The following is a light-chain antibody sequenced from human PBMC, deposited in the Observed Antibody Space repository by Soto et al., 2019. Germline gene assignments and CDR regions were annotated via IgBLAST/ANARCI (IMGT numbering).Light chain of an antibody. CDR1: SSDVGGYNY. Sequence: QSVLTQPPSASGSPGQSVTISCTGTSSDVGGYNYVSWYQQHPGKAPKLMIYEVSQRPSGVPDRFSGSKSGNTASLTVSGLRAEDEADYYCSSYAGSIHYVFGTGTKVTVL. CDR2: EVS. CDR3: SSYAGSIHYV. V-gene: IGLV2-8*01. J-gene: IGLJ1*01.